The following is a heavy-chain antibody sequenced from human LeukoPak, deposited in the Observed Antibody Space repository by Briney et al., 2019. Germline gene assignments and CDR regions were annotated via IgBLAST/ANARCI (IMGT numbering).Heavy chain of an antibody. CDR1: GLTLSTNY. CDR2: IYSGGST. J-gene: IGHJ4*02. Sequence: QPGGSLRLSCAASGLTLSTNYMIWVRRAPGKGLEWVSVIYSGGSTYYGVSVKGRFIISRDKSRNTVYLQMNSLRAEDTAVDYCARDKESSSSFDYWGQGTLVTVSS. V-gene: IGHV3-53*01. CDR3: ARDKESSSSFDY. D-gene: IGHD6-6*01.